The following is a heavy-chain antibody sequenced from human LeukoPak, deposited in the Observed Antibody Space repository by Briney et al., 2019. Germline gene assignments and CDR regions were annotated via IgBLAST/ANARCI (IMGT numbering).Heavy chain of an antibody. CDR1: GGSISSCY. V-gene: IGHV4-4*07. J-gene: IGHJ3*02. D-gene: IGHD3-22*01. Sequence: SETLSLTCTVSGGSISSCYWSWSRHPAGKGLEWIGRIYTSGSTNYNPSPKSRITMSSATSKNQFSLKLSSVTAPGTAVYYCASEDYFDSSGYYGTIWGQGTMVTVSS. CDR3: ASEDYFDSSGYYGTI. CDR2: IYTSGST.